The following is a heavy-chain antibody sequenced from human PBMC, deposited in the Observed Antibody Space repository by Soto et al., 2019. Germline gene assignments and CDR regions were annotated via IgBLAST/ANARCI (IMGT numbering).Heavy chain of an antibody. D-gene: IGHD5-18*01. CDR3: ARDGSTSWYSYDYHGMDV. V-gene: IGHV3-7*05. CDR1: GFTFRTYW. CDR2: INLDGSEK. Sequence: EVQLVESGGGLVQPGGSLRLSCAASGFTFRTYWLSWVRQVPGKGLEWVANINLDGSEKNYVDSVKGRFTTSRDNHRISLYLQMRSLRAEATALYYCARDGSTSWYSYDYHGMDVGGQGNTVTVSS. J-gene: IGHJ6*02.